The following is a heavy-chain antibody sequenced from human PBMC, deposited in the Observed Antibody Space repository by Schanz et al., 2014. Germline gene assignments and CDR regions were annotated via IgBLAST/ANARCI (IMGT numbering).Heavy chain of an antibody. CDR1: GFIFDDYG. Sequence: EVLLLESGGRVERPGGSLRLSCAASGFIFDDYGMSWVRQVPGKGLEWVSGINWNGGDTSYADSVKGRFTISRDNSKNTVNLQMNSLRAEDTAVYYCAKEKEEVAADGSFFDYWGQGTLVTVS. D-gene: IGHD6-13*01. V-gene: IGHV3-20*04. J-gene: IGHJ4*02. CDR2: INWNGGDT. CDR3: AKEKEEVAADGSFFDY.